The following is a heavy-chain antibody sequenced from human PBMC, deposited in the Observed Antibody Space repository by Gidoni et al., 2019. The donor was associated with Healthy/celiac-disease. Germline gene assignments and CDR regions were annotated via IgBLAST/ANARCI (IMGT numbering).Heavy chain of an antibody. CDR1: GFTFSRYS. CDR3: ARDLLVSTLYYYDSSGYTGPFDY. Sequence: EVQLVESGGGLVQPGGSLRLSCAASGFTFSRYSMSWVRQAPGKGLEWVSYISSSSSTIYYADSVKGRFTISRDNAKNSLYLQMNSLRAEDTAVYYCARDLLVSTLYYYDSSGYTGPFDYWGQGTLVTVSS. J-gene: IGHJ4*02. D-gene: IGHD3-22*01. CDR2: ISSSSSTI. V-gene: IGHV3-48*01.